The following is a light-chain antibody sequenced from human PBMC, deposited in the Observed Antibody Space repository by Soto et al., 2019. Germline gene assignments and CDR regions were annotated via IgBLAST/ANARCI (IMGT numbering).Light chain of an antibody. CDR1: ISDVGAYNY. J-gene: IGLJ1*01. Sequence: QSALTQPASGSGSPGQSITIYSTGTISDVGAYNYVSWYQQHPGEAPKLIIYGVTNRPSGVSYRFSGSKSDYTASLTLSGLQAEDEADYYCSSYSTSFFYVFGTGTQVTVL. CDR3: SSYSTSFFYV. V-gene: IGLV2-14*01. CDR2: GVT.